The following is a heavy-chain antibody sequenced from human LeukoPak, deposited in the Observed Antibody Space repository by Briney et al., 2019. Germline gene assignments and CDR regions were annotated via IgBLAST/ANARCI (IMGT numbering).Heavy chain of an antibody. CDR1: GYTFTTYD. CDR2: MSPNSGNT. J-gene: IGHJ4*02. D-gene: IGHD3-10*01. V-gene: IGHV1-8*03. Sequence: GASVKVSCKASGYTFTTYDINWVRQATGQGLEWMGWMSPNSGNTGYAQKFQGRVTITRNTSISTAYMELSSLRSEDTAVCYCARLRLLYYFDYWGQGTLVTVSS. CDR3: ARLRLLYYFDY.